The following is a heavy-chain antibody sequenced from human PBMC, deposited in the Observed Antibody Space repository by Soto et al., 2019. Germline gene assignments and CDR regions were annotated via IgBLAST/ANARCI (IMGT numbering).Heavy chain of an antibody. CDR1: GGTFSSYA. CDR3: ARDTCSGGSCYHAFDI. V-gene: IGHV1-69*13. CDR2: IIPIFGTA. D-gene: IGHD2-15*01. Sequence: SVKVSCKASGGTFSSYAISWVRQAPGQGLEWMGGIIPIFGTANYAQKFQGRVTITADESTSTAYMELSSLRSEDTAVYYCARDTCSGGSCYHAFDIWGQGTMVTVSS. J-gene: IGHJ3*02.